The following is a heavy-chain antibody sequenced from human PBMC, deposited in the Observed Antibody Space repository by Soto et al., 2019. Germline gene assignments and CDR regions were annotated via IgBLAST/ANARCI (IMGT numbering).Heavy chain of an antibody. V-gene: IGHV4-39*01. D-gene: IGHD4-4*01. CDR2: VYYRGRS. CDR1: GGSVTNSSYY. CDR3: VRPRTTVPTQAYFGY. Sequence: PAETLSLTCTVSGGSVTNSSYYWGWIRQSPGKGLEWIGSVYYRGRSYSKSSDKSRVTISVDTSKNRFSLSLNSVTASDTAVYLCVRPRTTVPTQAYFGYWGPGDLVTV. J-gene: IGHJ4*02.